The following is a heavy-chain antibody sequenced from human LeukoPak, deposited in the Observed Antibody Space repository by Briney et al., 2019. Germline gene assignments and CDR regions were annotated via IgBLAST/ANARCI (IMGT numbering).Heavy chain of an antibody. Sequence: GESLKISCKGSGYSFTSYWIGWERQMPGKGLEWMGIIYPGDSDTRYSPSFQGQVTISADKSISTAYLQWSSLKASDTAMYYCARLSLVVVPAAHFDYWGQGTLVTVSS. CDR2: IYPGDSDT. J-gene: IGHJ4*02. D-gene: IGHD2-2*01. CDR1: GYSFTSYW. V-gene: IGHV5-51*01. CDR3: ARLSLVVVPAAHFDY.